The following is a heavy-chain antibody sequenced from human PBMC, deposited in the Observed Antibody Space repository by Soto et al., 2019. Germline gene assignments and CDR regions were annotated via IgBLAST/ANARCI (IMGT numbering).Heavy chain of an antibody. CDR3: ATINYVGGTVY. J-gene: IGHJ4*02. CDR2: IYASETA. D-gene: IGHD3-10*02. Sequence: KASETLSLTCTVSGVSINNYYWSWIRQPAGKGLEWIGRIYASETAHYNPSLKSRVTMSVDTSKNQFSLNLSSVTAADTAVYYCATINYVGGTVYWGQGTLVTVSS. V-gene: IGHV4-4*07. CDR1: GVSINNYY.